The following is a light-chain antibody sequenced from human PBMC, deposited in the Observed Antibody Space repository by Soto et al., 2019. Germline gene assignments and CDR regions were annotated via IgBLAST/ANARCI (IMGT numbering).Light chain of an antibody. CDR1: SSDGSGYNF. J-gene: IGLJ1*01. V-gene: IGLV2-8*01. CDR2: HVY. Sequence: QSALTQPPSASGSPGQSVTISCTGTSSDGSGYNFFSWYQHHPGTPPKLMIYHVYKRPSGVPDRFSGSKSGNTASLTVSGLPAEDEADDYCSSHAGSNNPFVFGTGTKLTVL. CDR3: SSHAGSNNPFV.